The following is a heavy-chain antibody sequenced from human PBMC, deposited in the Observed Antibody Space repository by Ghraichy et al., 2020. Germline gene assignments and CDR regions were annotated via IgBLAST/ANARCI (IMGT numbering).Heavy chain of an antibody. V-gene: IGHV1-69*13. CDR1: GGTFSSYA. D-gene: IGHD6-13*01. CDR2: IIPIFGTA. Sequence: SVKVSCKASGGTFSSYAISWVRQAPGQGLEWMGGIIPIFGTANYAQKFQGRVTITADESTSKAYMELSSLRSEDTAVYYWARDLAAAENYYYYGMDVWGQGTTVTVSS. CDR3: ARDLAAAENYYYYGMDV. J-gene: IGHJ6*02.